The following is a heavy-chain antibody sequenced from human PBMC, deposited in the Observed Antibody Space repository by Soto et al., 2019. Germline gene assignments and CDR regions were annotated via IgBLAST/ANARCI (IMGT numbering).Heavy chain of an antibody. V-gene: IGHV3-30-3*01. CDR3: ARDGYSGRSEGFDI. CDR2: ISYDGNNE. CDR1: GFTFSAYT. Sequence: QVQLVESGGGVVQPGRSLRLSCAASGFTFSAYTMHWVRQPPGKGLEWVAVISYDGNNERYTDPVKGRFPVSRDNSKSTLYLQMNSLKSEDTAVYYCARDGYSGRSEGFDIWGQGTMVTVSS. J-gene: IGHJ3*02. D-gene: IGHD1-26*01.